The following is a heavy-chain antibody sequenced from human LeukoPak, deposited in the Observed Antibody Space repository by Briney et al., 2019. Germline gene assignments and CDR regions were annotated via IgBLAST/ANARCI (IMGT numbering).Heavy chain of an antibody. J-gene: IGHJ4*02. D-gene: IGHD1-1*01. CDR3: ARESTEERPGC. Sequence: GGSLRLSCAASGFTLSDYWMSWVRQAPGKGLEWVANMDKDGSEENYVDSVKGRFTISRDDAKNSLYLQMSSLRAEDTAVYYCARESTEERPGCWGQGTLVTVSS. V-gene: IGHV3-7*01. CDR2: MDKDGSEE. CDR1: GFTLSDYW.